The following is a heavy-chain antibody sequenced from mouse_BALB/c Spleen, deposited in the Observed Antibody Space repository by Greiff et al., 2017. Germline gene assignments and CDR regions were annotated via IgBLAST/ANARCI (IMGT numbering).Heavy chain of an antibody. V-gene: IGHV1S29*02. J-gene: IGHJ2*01. D-gene: IGHD1-1*01. Sequence: VQLKQSGPELVKPGASVKISCKASGYTFTDYNMHWVKQRHGKSLEWIGYIYPYNGGTGYNQKFKSKATLTVDNSSSTAYMELRSLTSEDSAVYYCARYYNCSPLFDYWGQGTTLTVSS. CDR1: GYTFTDYN. CDR2: IYPYNGGT. CDR3: ARYYNCSPLFDY.